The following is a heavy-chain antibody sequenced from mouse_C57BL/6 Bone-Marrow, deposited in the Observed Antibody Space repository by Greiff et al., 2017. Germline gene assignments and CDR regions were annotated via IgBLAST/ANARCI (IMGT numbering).Heavy chain of an antibody. CDR3: ARDDGYPAWFAY. D-gene: IGHD2-3*01. V-gene: IGHV3-6*01. CDR2: ISYDGSN. CDR1: GYSITSGYY. Sequence: ESGPGLVKPSQSLSLTCSVTGYSITSGYYWNWIRQFPGNKLEWMGYISYDGSNNYNPSLKNRISITLDTSKNQFFLKLNSVTTEDTATYYCARDDGYPAWFAYWGQGTLVTVSA. J-gene: IGHJ3*01.